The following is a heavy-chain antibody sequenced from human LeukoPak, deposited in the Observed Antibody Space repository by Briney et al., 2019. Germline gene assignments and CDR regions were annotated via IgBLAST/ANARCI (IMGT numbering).Heavy chain of an antibody. J-gene: IGHJ4*02. CDR2: IIPILGIA. D-gene: IGHD6-13*01. V-gene: IGHV1-69*04. Sequence: ASVKVSCKASGGTFSSYAISWVRQAPGQGLEWMGRIIPILGIANYAQKFRGRVTITADKSTSTAYMELSSLRSEDTAVYYCARRVSSSWYGYFDYWGQGTLVTVSS. CDR1: GGTFSSYA. CDR3: ARRVSSSWYGYFDY.